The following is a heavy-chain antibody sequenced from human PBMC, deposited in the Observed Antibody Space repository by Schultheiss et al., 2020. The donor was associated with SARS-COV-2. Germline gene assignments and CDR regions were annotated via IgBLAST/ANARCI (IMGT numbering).Heavy chain of an antibody. Sequence: SVKVSCKASGGTFSSYAISWVRQAPGQGLEWMGWIIPIFGTANYAQKFQGRVTMTRNTSISTAYMELSSLRSEDTAVYYCARADPDCSGGTCYPDYWGQGTLVTVSS. CDR1: GGTFSSYA. D-gene: IGHD2-15*01. CDR2: IIPIFGTA. V-gene: IGHV1-69*05. CDR3: ARADPDCSGGTCYPDY. J-gene: IGHJ4*02.